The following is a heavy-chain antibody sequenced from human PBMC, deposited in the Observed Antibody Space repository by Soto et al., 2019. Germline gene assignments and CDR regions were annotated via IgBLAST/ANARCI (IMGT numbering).Heavy chain of an antibody. V-gene: IGHV4-61*08. Sequence: TSETLSLTCTVSGGSISSGGYYWSWIRQHPGKGLEWIGYIYYSGSTNYNPSLKSRVTISVDTSKNQFSLKLSSVTAADTAVYYCARALILTGYYIHDAFDIWGQGTMVTVSS. CDR1: GGSISSGGYY. D-gene: IGHD3-9*01. CDR2: IYYSGST. J-gene: IGHJ3*02. CDR3: ARALILTGYYIHDAFDI.